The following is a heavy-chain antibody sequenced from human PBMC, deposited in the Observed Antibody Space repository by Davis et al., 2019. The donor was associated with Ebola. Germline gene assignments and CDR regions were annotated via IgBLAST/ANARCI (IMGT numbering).Heavy chain of an antibody. D-gene: IGHD1-1*01. Sequence: PGGSLRLSCAASGFTFSTYWMHWVRHVSGKGLVWVSRLNGDASNKAYADSVKGRFTISRDNAKSTLHLQMNSLRLDDTAVYYCVREGYWSLDYWGQGTLVTVSS. J-gene: IGHJ4*02. CDR2: LNGDASNK. V-gene: IGHV3-74*01. CDR1: GFTFSTYW. CDR3: VREGYWSLDY.